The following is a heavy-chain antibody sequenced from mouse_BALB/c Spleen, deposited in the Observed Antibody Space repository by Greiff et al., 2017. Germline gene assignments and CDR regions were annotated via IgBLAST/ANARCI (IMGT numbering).Heavy chain of an antibody. CDR3: ASNGYHVPWFAY. CDR2: ISSGSSTI. CDR1: GFTFSSFG. Sequence: EVHLVESGGGLVQPGGSRKLSCAASGFTFSSFGMHWVRQAPEKGLEWVAYISSGSSTIYYADTVKGRFTISRDNPKNTLFLQMTSLRSEDTAMYYCASNGYHVPWFAYWGQGTLVTVSA. J-gene: IGHJ3*01. V-gene: IGHV5-17*02. D-gene: IGHD2-2*01.